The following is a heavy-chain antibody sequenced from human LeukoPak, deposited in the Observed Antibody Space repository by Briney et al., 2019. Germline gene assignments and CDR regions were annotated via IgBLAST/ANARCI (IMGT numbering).Heavy chain of an antibody. CDR2: ISYDGSNK. J-gene: IGHJ4*02. D-gene: IGHD3-10*01. CDR3: ARGGLLWFGELWGDY. V-gene: IGHV3-30*04. Sequence: PGGSLRLSCAASGFTFSSYGMHWVRQAPGKGLEWMAVISYDGSNKYYADSVKGRFTISRDNYKNTLYLQMNSLRAEDTAVYYCARGGLLWFGELWGDYWGQGTLVTVSS. CDR1: GFTFSSYG.